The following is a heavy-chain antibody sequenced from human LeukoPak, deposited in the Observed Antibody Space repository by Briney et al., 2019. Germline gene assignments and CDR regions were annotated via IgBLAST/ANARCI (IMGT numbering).Heavy chain of an antibody. CDR2: ISYDGSNK. J-gene: IGHJ4*02. Sequence: GGSLRFSCAASGFTFSSYGMHWVRQAPGKGLEWVAVISYDGSNKYYADSVKGRFTISRDNSKNTLYLQMNSLRAEDTAVYYCARFPQPSGGSYNFDYWGQGTLVTVSS. V-gene: IGHV3-30*19. D-gene: IGHD2-15*01. CDR1: GFTFSSYG. CDR3: ARFPQPSGGSYNFDY.